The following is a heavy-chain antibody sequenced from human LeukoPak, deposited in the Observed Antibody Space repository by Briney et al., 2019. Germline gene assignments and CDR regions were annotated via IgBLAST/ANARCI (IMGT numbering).Heavy chain of an antibody. Sequence: ASVKVSCKTSGYTFISYAISWVRQAPGQGLEWMGWISTFKGDTKYVQKFQDRVTMTTDTSTSTAHLDLRSLTSEDTGIYYRVRDSGLGLFGVWGQGTVVTVSS. CDR1: GYTFISYA. CDR2: ISTFKGDT. J-gene: IGHJ3*01. V-gene: IGHV1-18*01. CDR3: VRDSGLGLFGV. D-gene: IGHD3/OR15-3a*01.